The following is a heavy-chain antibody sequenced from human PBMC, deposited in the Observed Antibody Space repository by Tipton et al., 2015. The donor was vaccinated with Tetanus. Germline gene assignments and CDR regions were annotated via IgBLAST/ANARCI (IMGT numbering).Heavy chain of an antibody. CDR2: LSKRGRT. V-gene: IGHV3-23*01. D-gene: IGHD2/OR15-2a*01. CDR3: TKRIFPLPPNF. CDR1: GFTVSNTD. J-gene: IGHJ4*02. Sequence: SLRLSCAASGFTVSNTDMDWVRQAPGKGPEWVSGLSKRGRTYYTESVEGRFTISRDSSKNTLNLQMDSLRVEDTATYYCTKRIFPLPPNFGGQGTLVTVSP.